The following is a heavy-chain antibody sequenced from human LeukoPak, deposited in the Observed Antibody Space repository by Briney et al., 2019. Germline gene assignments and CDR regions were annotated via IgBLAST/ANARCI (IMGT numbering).Heavy chain of an antibody. V-gene: IGHV1-69*04. D-gene: IGHD2-2*01. J-gene: IGHJ4*02. CDR1: GGTFSSYA. CDR3: ARDHPQYCSSTCRYFDY. Sequence: GASVKVSCKASGGTFSSYAISWVRQAPGQGLERMGRIIPILGIANYAQKFQGRVTITADKSTSTAYMELSSLRSEDTAVYYCARDHPQYCSSTCRYFDYWGQGTLVTVSS. CDR2: IIPILGIA.